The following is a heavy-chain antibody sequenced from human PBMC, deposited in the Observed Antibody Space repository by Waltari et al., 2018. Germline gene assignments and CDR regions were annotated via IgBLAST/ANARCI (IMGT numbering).Heavy chain of an antibody. CDR3: TAGVYGMDV. Sequence: VQLVESGGDLKQPRRSLSLSCQGFGFTFGDYALSWVRQAPGKGLEWGGFIRSEAYGGLPEYAASVKDRVIISRDDSKNILYLQINSLKTEDTAVYYCTAGVYGMDVWGPGTTVTVS. J-gene: IGHJ6*02. CDR2: IRSEAYGGLP. V-gene: IGHV3-49*04. CDR1: GFTFGDYA. D-gene: IGHD2-8*01.